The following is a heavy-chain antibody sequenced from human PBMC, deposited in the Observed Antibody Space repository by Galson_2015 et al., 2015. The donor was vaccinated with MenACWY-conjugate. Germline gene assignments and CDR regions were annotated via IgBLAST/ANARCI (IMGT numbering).Heavy chain of an antibody. CDR2: IVVGSGNT. Sequence: SVKVSCKVSGYTLTELSMHWVRQARGQRLEWIGWIVVGSGNTNYAQKFQERVTITRDMSTSTAYMELSSLRSEDTAVYYCAAVPNTYYYDSSGLGWGRGTLVTVSS. CDR3: AAVPNTYYYDSSGLG. D-gene: IGHD3-22*01. J-gene: IGHJ2*01. CDR1: GYTLTELS. V-gene: IGHV1-58*02.